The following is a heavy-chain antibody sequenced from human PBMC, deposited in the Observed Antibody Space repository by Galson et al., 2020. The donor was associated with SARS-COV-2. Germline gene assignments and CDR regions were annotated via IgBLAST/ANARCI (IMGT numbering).Heavy chain of an antibody. J-gene: IGHJ4*01. D-gene: IGHD2-2*01. CDR1: GFTFSSYT. CDR3: ARDYPRGYRFDY. CDR2: ISSTGTTI. V-gene: IGHV3-48*01. Sequence: GESLKISCAASGFTFSSYTMHWVRQAPGRGLEWVSYISSTGTTIYYPDSVKGRFTITRDNAKKSLYLQMNSLRAEDTAVYYCARDYPRGYRFDYWGHGILVTVSS.